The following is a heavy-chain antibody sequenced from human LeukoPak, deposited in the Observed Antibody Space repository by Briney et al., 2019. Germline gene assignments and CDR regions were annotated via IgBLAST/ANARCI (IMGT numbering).Heavy chain of an antibody. CDR2: IYHSGST. Sequence: SETLSLTCTVSGYSISSGYYWGWIRQPPGKGLERIGSIYHSGSTYYNPSLKSRVTISVDTSKNQFSLNLSSVTAADTAVYYCARGEVFGVAENVDWGQGTLVTVSS. CDR3: ARGEVFGVAENVD. J-gene: IGHJ4*02. V-gene: IGHV4-38-2*02. D-gene: IGHD3-3*01. CDR1: GYSISSGYY.